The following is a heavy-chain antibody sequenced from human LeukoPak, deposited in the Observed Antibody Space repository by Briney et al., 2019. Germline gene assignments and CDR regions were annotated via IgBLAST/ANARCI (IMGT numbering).Heavy chain of an antibody. Sequence: GGSLRLSCAASGFTFSSYGMHWVRQAPGKGLEWVAVISYDGSNKYYADSVKGRFTISRDNSKNTLYLQMNSLRAEDTAVYYCAKGETGEVLDYWGQGTLVTVSS. CDR2: ISYDGSNK. CDR1: GFTFSSYG. CDR3: AKGETGEVLDY. V-gene: IGHV3-30*18. D-gene: IGHD1-26*01. J-gene: IGHJ4*02.